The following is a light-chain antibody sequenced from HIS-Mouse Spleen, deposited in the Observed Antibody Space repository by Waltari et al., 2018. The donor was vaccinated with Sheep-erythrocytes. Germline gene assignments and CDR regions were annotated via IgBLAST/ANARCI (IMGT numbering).Light chain of an antibody. CDR2: DVS. Sequence: QSALTQPRSVSGSPGQSVTISCTGTISDVGGYNYVSWYQQPPGKAPKLMIYDVSKRPSGVPDRFSGSKSGNTASLTISGLQAEDEADYYCCSYAGSYNHVFATGTKVTVL. CDR1: ISDVGGYNY. V-gene: IGLV2-11*01. J-gene: IGLJ1*01. CDR3: CSYAGSYNHV.